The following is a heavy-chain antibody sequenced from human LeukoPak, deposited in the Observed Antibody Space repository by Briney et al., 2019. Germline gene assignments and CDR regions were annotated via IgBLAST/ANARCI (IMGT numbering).Heavy chain of an antibody. CDR1: GFTFSSYA. V-gene: IGHV3-23*01. J-gene: IGHJ6*03. CDR2: ISGSGGST. CDR3: AKDRMGRGWPPLYYYYYMDV. D-gene: IGHD6-19*01. Sequence: PGGTLRLSCAASGFTFSSYAMSWVRLAPGKGLEWVSAISGSGGSTYYADSVKGRFTISRDNSKNTLYLQMNSLRAEDTAVYYCAKDRMGRGWPPLYYYYYMDVWGKGTTVTVSS.